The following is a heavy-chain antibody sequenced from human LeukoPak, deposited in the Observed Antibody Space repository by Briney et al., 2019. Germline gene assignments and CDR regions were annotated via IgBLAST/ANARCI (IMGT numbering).Heavy chain of an antibody. CDR2: INHGGST. CDR3: ARVGDGYNRPPDY. Sequence: KPGGSLRLSCAASGFTFSDYYMSWIRQAPGKGLEWIGEINHGGSTNYNPSLKSRVTMSVDTSKNQFSLRLSSVIAADTAVYYCARVGDGYNRPPDYWGQGIRVTVSS. V-gene: IGHV4-34*01. J-gene: IGHJ4*02. CDR1: GFTFSDYY. D-gene: IGHD5-24*01.